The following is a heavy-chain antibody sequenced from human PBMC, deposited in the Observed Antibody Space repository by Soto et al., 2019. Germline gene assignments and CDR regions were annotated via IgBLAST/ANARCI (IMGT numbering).Heavy chain of an antibody. CDR3: ARDIAAAGNFDY. CDR1: GFTFSNYG. CDR2: IWYDGSNK. V-gene: IGHV3-33*01. J-gene: IGHJ4*02. D-gene: IGHD6-13*01. Sequence: GGSLRLSCAASGFTFSNYGMHWVRQAPGKGLEWVAVIWYDGSNKYYADSEKGRFTISRDNSKNTLYLQMNSLRAEDTAVYFCARDIAAAGNFDYWGQGTLVTVSS.